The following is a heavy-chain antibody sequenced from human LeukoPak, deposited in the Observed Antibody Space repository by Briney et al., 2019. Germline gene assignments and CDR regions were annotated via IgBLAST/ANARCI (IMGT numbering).Heavy chain of an antibody. CDR3: ARARAAGFDP. J-gene: IGHJ5*02. Sequence: PSETLSLTCTVSGGSISSYYWSWFRQPPGKGLEWIGYLYYSGSTNYNPSLKSRVTISVDTSKNQFSLKLSSVTAADTAVYYCARARAAGFDPWGQGTLVTVSS. CDR2: LYYSGST. V-gene: IGHV4-59*01. CDR1: GGSISSYY. D-gene: IGHD2-15*01.